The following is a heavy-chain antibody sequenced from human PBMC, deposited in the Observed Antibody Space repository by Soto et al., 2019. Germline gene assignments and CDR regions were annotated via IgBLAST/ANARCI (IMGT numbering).Heavy chain of an antibody. J-gene: IGHJ4*02. D-gene: IGHD6-6*01. CDR2: IYYSGST. Sequence: SETLSLTCTVSGVSISSYYWSWIRQPPGKGLEWIGYIYYSGSTNYNPSLKSRVTISVDTSKNQFSLKLSSVTAADTAVYYCARALPSPEYSSPYYFDYWGQGTLVTVSS. CDR1: GVSISSYY. V-gene: IGHV4-59*01. CDR3: ARALPSPEYSSPYYFDY.